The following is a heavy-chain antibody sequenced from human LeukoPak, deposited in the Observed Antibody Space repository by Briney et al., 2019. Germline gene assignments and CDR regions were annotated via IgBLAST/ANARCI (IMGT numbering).Heavy chain of an antibody. CDR2: IIPIFGTA. V-gene: IGHV1-69*05. J-gene: IGHJ4*02. D-gene: IGHD4-17*01. Sequence: GASVKVSCKASGGTFSSYAISWVRQAPGQGLEWMGGIIPIFGTANYAQKFQGRVTITTDESTSTAYMELSSLRSEDTAVYYCARRAYGDYTSFDYWGQGTLVTVSS. CDR1: GGTFSSYA. CDR3: ARRAYGDYTSFDY.